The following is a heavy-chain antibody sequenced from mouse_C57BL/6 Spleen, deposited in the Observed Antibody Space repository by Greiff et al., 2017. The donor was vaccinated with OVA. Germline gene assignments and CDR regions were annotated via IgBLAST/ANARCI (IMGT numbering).Heavy chain of an antibody. J-gene: IGHJ2*01. D-gene: IGHD2-4*01. CDR2: ISYDGSN. V-gene: IGHV3-6*01. CDR3: ARIYYDYDEKSFDY. Sequence: EVKLQESGPGLVKPSQSLSLTCSVTGYSITSGYYWNWIRQFPGNKLEWMGYISYDGSNNYNPSLKNRISITRDTSKNQFFLKLNSVTTEDTATYYCARIYYDYDEKSFDYWGQGTTLTVSS. CDR1: GYSITSGYY.